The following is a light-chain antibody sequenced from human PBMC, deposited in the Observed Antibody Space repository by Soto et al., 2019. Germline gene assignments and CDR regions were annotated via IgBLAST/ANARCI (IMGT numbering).Light chain of an antibody. CDR3: QSYDDSLSVHYV. CDR1: SSNIGSTYD. V-gene: IGLV1-40*01. CDR2: GNT. J-gene: IGLJ1*01. Sequence: QSVLTQPPSVPGAPGQRVTISCTGSSSNIGSTYDVQWYQQLPGTAPKLLIHGNTDRPSGVPDRFSGSKSGTSASLAITGLQAHDEANYYCQSYDDSLSVHYVFGTGTKLTVL.